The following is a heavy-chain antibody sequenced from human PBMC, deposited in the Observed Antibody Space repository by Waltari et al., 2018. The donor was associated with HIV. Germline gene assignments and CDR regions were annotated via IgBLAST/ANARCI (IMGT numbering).Heavy chain of an antibody. CDR2: INPSTGST. CDR1: GYSFISPY. Sequence: QVQLVQSGAEVKRPGASVTISCEASGYSFISPYMHWVRQAPGQGLEWMGMINPSTGSTTYAQNFQGRVTMTRDTSTNTVYMEVSSLKSEDTAVYFCSRDQNKRKFYFDYWGQGTLVAV. CDR3: SRDQNKRKFYFDY. V-gene: IGHV1-46*01. J-gene: IGHJ4*02.